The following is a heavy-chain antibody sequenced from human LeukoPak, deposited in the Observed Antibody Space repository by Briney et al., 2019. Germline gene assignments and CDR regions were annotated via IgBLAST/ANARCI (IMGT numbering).Heavy chain of an antibody. CDR1: GGTFSSYA. Sequence: SVKVSCKASGGTFSSYAISWVRQAPGQGLEWMGGIIPIFGTANYAQKFQGRVTITADESTSTAYMELSSLRSEDTAVYYCAREGRYSSSWYVVEPCWFDPWGQGTLVTVSS. V-gene: IGHV1-69*13. CDR2: IIPIFGTA. CDR3: AREGRYSSSWYVVEPCWFDP. J-gene: IGHJ5*02. D-gene: IGHD6-13*01.